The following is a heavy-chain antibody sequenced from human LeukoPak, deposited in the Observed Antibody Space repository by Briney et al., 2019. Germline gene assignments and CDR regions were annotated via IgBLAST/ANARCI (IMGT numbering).Heavy chain of an antibody. J-gene: IGHJ4*02. Sequence: SETLSLTCTVSGGSISSSSYYWGGIAQPPGKGLEWIGSIYYSGSTYYNPSLKSRVTISVDTSKNQFSLKLSSVTAADTAVYYCARDYYGSGLYWGQGTLVTVSS. CDR2: IYYSGST. CDR3: ARDYYGSGLY. V-gene: IGHV4-39*07. D-gene: IGHD3-10*01. CDR1: GGSISSSSYY.